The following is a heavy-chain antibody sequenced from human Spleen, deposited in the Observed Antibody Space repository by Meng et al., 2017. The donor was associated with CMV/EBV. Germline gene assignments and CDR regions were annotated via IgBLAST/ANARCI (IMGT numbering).Heavy chain of an antibody. Sequence: CSTFGFTFTTYAMHWVRQAPGKGLEWVAFISFDGTNKYYADSVKGRFTISRDNSKNTLYLQMNGLRPEDTAVYYCARVDNGYDLPFDYWGQGTLVTVSS. D-gene: IGHD5-12*01. V-gene: IGHV3-30*04. CDR3: ARVDNGYDLPFDY. J-gene: IGHJ4*02. CDR1: GFTFTTYA. CDR2: ISFDGTNK.